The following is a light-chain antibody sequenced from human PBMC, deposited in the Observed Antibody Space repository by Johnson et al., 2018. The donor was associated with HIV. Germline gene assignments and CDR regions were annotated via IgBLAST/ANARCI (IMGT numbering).Light chain of an antibody. V-gene: IGLV1-51*01. J-gene: IGLJ1*01. CDR3: GTWDSSLSAYV. Sequence: VLTQPPSVSAAPGQKVTISCSGSSSNIGNNYVSWYQQLPGTAPKLLIYDNNKRPSGIPDRFSDSKSGTSATLGITGLQTGDEADYYCGTWDSSLSAYVFGTGTKVTVL. CDR2: DNN. CDR1: SSNIGNNY.